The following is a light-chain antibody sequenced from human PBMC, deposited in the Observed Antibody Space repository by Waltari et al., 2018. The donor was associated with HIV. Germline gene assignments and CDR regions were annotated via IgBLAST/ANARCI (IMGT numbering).Light chain of an antibody. CDR3: QQYNNWPPWT. Sequence: VMTQSPATLSVSPGDRATLSCRASQTVSTNLAWYQQKPGHAPRLLIYDAATRATGIPARFSGSGSGTEFTLTITSLQSEDSAIYYCQQYNNWPPWTFGQGTKVEIK. J-gene: IGKJ1*01. V-gene: IGKV3-15*01. CDR2: DAA. CDR1: QTVSTN.